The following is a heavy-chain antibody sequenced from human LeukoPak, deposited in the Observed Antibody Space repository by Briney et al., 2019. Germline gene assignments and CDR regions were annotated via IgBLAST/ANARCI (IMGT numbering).Heavy chain of an antibody. CDR1: GYTFTSYA. D-gene: IGHD3-10*01. CDR2: INAGNGNT. Sequence: ASVKVSCKASGYTFTSYAMHWVRQAPGQRLEWMGWINAGNGNTKYSQKFQGRVTITRDTSASTAYMELSSLRSEDTAVYYCARDQRLYCGSGSYNPWYFDLWGRGTLVTVSS. J-gene: IGHJ2*01. V-gene: IGHV1-3*01. CDR3: ARDQRLYCGSGSYNPWYFDL.